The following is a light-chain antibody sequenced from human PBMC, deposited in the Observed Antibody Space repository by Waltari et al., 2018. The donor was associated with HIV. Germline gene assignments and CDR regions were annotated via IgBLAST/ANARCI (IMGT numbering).Light chain of an antibody. J-gene: IGLJ2*01. CDR3: CSYAIGGTFV. V-gene: IGLV2-23*02. Sequence: QSALTQPASVSGSSGQSITMSCTGTSSDVGSYNLVSWYQQHPGKAPKLIINEVNKRPPGMTNRFSGFKAGNTASLTITGLQAEDEADYHCCSYAIGGTFVFGGGTKVTVL. CDR1: SSDVGSYNL. CDR2: EVN.